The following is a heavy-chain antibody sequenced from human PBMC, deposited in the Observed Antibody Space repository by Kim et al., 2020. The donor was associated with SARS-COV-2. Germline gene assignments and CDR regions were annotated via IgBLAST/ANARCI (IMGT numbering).Heavy chain of an antibody. CDR3: TRGGGKCSIGCYLGY. CDR1: GFTFGDYA. J-gene: IGHJ4*02. V-gene: IGHV3-49*04. D-gene: IGHD2-2*01. Sequence: GGSLRLSCAVSGFTFGDYAMRWVRQAPGKGLEWVGFIRSKTYGETTEYAASVKGTFTISRDDSKNIAYLQMNSLEIEDTARYYCTRGGGKCSIGCYLGYWGQGTLVTVSS. CDR2: IRSKTYGETT.